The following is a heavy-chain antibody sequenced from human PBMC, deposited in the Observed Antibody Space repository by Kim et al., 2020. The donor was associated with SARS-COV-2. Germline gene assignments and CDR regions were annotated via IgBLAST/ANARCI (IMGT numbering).Heavy chain of an antibody. CDR3: ARAIEPEDYYDSSGYWYYFDY. V-gene: IGHV6-1*01. CDR1: GDSVSSNSAA. Sequence: SQTLSLTCAISGDSVSSNSAAWNWIRQSPSRGLEWLGRTYYRSKWYNDYAVSVKSRITINPDTSKNQFSLQLNSVTPEDTAVYYCARAIEPEDYYDSSGYWYYFDYWGQGTLVTVSS. J-gene: IGHJ4*02. CDR2: TYYRSKWYN. D-gene: IGHD3-22*01.